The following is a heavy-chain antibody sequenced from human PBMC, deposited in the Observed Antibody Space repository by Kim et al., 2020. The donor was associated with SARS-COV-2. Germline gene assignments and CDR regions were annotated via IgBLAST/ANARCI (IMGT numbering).Heavy chain of an antibody. CDR1: GFTFSSDA. Sequence: GGSLRLSCAASGFTFSSDAMSWVRQAPGKGLEWVSAISGSGGSTYYADSVKGRFTISRDNSKNTLYLQMNSLRAEDTAVYYCAKVWGPIVGALEYWGEGTLVTVYS. D-gene: IGHD1-26*01. V-gene: IGHV3-23*01. CDR3: AKVWGPIVGALEY. J-gene: IGHJ4*02. CDR2: ISGSGGST.